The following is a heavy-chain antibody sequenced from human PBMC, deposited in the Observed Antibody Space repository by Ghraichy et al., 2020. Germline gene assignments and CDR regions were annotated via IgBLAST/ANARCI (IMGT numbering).Heavy chain of an antibody. CDR2: IIPIFGTA. J-gene: IGHJ4*02. D-gene: IGHD3-3*01. CDR1: GGTFSSYA. CDR3: ARDPLFGVEPPLGFFDY. V-gene: IGHV1-69*13. Sequence: SVKVSCKASGGTFSSYAISWVRQAPGQGLEWMGGIIPIFGTANYAQKFQGRVTITADESTSTAYMELSSLRSEDTAVYYCARDPLFGVEPPLGFFDYWGQGTLVTVSS.